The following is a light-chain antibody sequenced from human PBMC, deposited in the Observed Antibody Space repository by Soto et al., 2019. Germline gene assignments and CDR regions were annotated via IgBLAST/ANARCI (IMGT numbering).Light chain of an antibody. V-gene: IGKV1-8*01. CDR2: AAS. Sequence: AIRMTQSPSSLSASTGARVTITCRASQGISSYLAWYQQKPGKAPKLLIYAASTLQSGVPSRFSGSGSGTDFTLTISCLQSEDFATYYCQQYYCYPRTFGQGTKVEIK. CDR3: QQYYCYPRT. J-gene: IGKJ1*01. CDR1: QGISSY.